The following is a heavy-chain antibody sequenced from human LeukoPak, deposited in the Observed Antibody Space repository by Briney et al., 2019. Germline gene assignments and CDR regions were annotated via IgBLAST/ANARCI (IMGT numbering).Heavy chain of an antibody. V-gene: IGHV4-34*01. CDR1: GGSFSGYY. CDR3: ARGKGNYYDSSGLDY. J-gene: IGHJ4*02. Sequence: PSETLSLTCAAYGGSFSGYYWSWIRQPPGKGLEWIGEINHSGSTNYNPSLKSRVTISVDTSKNQFSLKLSSVTAADTAVYYCARGKGNYYDSSGLDYWGQGTLVTVSS. CDR2: INHSGST. D-gene: IGHD3-22*01.